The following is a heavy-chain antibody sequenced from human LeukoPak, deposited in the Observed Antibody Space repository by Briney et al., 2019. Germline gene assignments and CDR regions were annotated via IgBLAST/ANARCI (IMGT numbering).Heavy chain of an antibody. CDR3: ARDKRHSYGRYFAH. CDR2: MQSTGNS. Sequence: SETLSLTCSVSGDSISTYHWNWIRKPPGKGLEWIAYMQSTGNSKYNPSLKSRANMSVDTSKNQVVLNLSSVTAADTAVYYCARDKRHSYGRYFAHWGQGMLVTVSS. CDR1: GDSISTYH. D-gene: IGHD5-18*01. V-gene: IGHV4-59*01. J-gene: IGHJ4*02.